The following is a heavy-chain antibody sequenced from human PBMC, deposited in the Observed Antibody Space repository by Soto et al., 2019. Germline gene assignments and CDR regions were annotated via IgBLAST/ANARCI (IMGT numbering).Heavy chain of an antibody. J-gene: IGHJ5*02. Sequence: GGSLRLSCAASGFTFSSYGMHWVRQAPGKGLEWVAVISYDGSNKYYADSVKGRFTISRDNSKNTLYLQMNSLRAEDTAVYYCAKDLGYCSGGSCRPENWFDPWGQGTLVTVSS. CDR3: AKDLGYCSGGSCRPENWFDP. D-gene: IGHD2-15*01. V-gene: IGHV3-30*18. CDR2: ISYDGSNK. CDR1: GFTFSSYG.